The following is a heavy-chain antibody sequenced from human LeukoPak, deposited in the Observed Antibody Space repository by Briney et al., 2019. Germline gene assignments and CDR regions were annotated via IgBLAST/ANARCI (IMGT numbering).Heavy chain of an antibody. CDR1: GASIRSHY. V-gene: IGHV4-59*08. D-gene: IGHD3-10*01. CDR3: ASFGERGWFDP. CDR2: IFYSGHT. Sequence: SETLSLTCTVSGASIRSHYWNWIRQPPGKGLEWIGYIFYSGHTNYNPSLKSRVTISVDTYKNEFSLKLTSVAATGTAVYYCASFGERGWFDPWGQGTLVSVSS. J-gene: IGHJ5*02.